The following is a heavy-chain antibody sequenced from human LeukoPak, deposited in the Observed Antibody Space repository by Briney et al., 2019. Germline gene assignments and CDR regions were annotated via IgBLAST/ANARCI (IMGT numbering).Heavy chain of an antibody. Sequence: PGRPLRLSCAASGFTFSSYAMPWVRQAPGKGLEWVAVISYDGSNKYYADSVKGRFTISRDNSKNTLYLQMNSLRAEDTAVYYCARLSGYLYYYYYGMDVWGQGTTVTVSS. CDR2: ISYDGSNK. J-gene: IGHJ6*02. CDR1: GFTFSSYA. V-gene: IGHV3-30*04. D-gene: IGHD3-10*01. CDR3: ARLSGYLYYYYYGMDV.